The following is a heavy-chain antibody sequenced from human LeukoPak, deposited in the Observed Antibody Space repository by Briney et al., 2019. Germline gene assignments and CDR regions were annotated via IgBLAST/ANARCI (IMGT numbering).Heavy chain of an antibody. CDR2: ISDRGSRT. D-gene: IGHD2-21*01. CDR3: AKRGVVIRAILVGFHKEAYYFDS. V-gene: IGHV3-23*01. CDR1: GITLSNYG. J-gene: IGHJ4*02. Sequence: GGSLRLSCAVSGITLSNYGMSWVRQAPGKGLEWVAGISDRGSRTNYADSVKGRFTISTDHPKNTLYLQMNSLRAEDTAVYFCAKRGVVIRAILVGFHKEAYYFDSWGQGALVTVSS.